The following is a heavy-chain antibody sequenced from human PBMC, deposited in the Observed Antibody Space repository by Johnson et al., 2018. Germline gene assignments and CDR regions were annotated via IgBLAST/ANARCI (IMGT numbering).Heavy chain of an antibody. J-gene: IGHJ1*01. CDR3: ARSLLDYYATRGCPNAVEFFHH. D-gene: IGHD3-10*01. Sequence: VQLVESGAEVKKPGSSVKVSCKASGGTFSNYTLNWMRQTPGQGFEWVGRIIPILDVTNYAQRFRGRVTITADKSASTAYLELNSLRSGDTAVYYCARSLLDYYATRGCPNAVEFFHHWGQGTLVTVSS. CDR1: GGTFSNYT. CDR2: IIPILDVT. V-gene: IGHV1-69*09.